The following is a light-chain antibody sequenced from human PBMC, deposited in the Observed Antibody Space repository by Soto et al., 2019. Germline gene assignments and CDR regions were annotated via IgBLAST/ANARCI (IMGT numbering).Light chain of an antibody. V-gene: IGLV2-14*01. CDR3: SSYTSSSTLV. J-gene: IGLJ1*01. CDR1: SSDVGGYNY. Sequence: QSALTQPASASGSPGQSITISCTGTSSDVGGYNYVSWYQQHPGKAPKLMIYEVSYRPSGVSDRFSGSKSGNTASLTISGLQAEDEADYYCSSYTSSSTLVFGAGTKLTVL. CDR2: EVS.